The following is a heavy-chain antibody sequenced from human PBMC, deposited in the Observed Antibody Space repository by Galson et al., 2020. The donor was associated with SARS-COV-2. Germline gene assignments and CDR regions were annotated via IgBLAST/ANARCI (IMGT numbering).Heavy chain of an antibody. CDR1: GFTFSNYA. Sequence: GGSLRLSCAASGFTFSNYAMHWVRQAPGKGLEWVAVISYDGSNKYYADSVKGRFTISRDNSKNTLYLQMNSLRAEDTAVYYCARARSPYCSSTSCYIGPHDYWGQGTLVTVSS. D-gene: IGHD2-2*02. J-gene: IGHJ4*02. CDR3: ARARSPYCSSTSCYIGPHDY. CDR2: ISYDGSNK. V-gene: IGHV3-30*01.